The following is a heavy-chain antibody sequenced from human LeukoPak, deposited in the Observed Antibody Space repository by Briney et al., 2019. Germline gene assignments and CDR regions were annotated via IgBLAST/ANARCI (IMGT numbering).Heavy chain of an antibody. CDR1: GYTFTSYG. V-gene: IGHV1-18*01. CDR3: ARQVQHNYYYYYMDV. CDR2: ISAYNGNT. Sequence: ASVKVSCKASGYTFTSYGISWVRQAPGQGLEWMGWISAYNGNTNYAQKLQGRVTMTTDTSTSTAYMELRSLRSDDTAVYYCARQVQHNYYYYYMDVWGKGTTVTVSS. J-gene: IGHJ6*03.